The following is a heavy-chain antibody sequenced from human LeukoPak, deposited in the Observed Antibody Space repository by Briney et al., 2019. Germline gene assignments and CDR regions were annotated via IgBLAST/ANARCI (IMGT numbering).Heavy chain of an antibody. CDR1: GFIFSSYS. CDR2: ISGSGGST. V-gene: IGHV3-23*01. J-gene: IGHJ4*02. Sequence: TGGSLRLSCTASGFIFSSYSMNWVRQAPGKGLEWVSAISGSGGSTYYADSVKGRFTISRDNSKNTLYLQMNSLRAEDTAVYYCARTLSSYGQIFDYWGQGTLVTVSS. CDR3: ARTLSSYGQIFDY. D-gene: IGHD5-18*01.